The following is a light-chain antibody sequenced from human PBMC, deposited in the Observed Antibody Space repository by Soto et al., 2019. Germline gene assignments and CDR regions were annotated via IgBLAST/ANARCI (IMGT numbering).Light chain of an antibody. CDR2: GAS. Sequence: EVAMTQSAAALSVSPRERETLACRASQSVCTNLAGYQQKPCQAPLLLIYGASTQTTGIQARFSGSRSGTEVIFTISSLQSEDFAGYHCRRYNTWPQAFGQRNKVEL. J-gene: IGKJ1*01. V-gene: IGKV3-15*01. CDR1: QSVCTN. CDR3: RRYNTWPQA.